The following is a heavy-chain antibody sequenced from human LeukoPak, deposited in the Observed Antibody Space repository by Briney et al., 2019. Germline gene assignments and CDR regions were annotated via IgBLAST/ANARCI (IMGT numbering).Heavy chain of an antibody. Sequence: GASVKVSCKVSGYTFISYAMHWVRQAPGQRLEWMGWINAGNGDTKYSQKFQGRVTITRDTSASTAYMELSSLRSEDTAVYYCARDYYGSGRLTTTDYYYYGMDVWGQGTTVTVSS. CDR3: ARDYYGSGRLTTTDYYYYGMDV. CDR1: GYTFISYA. D-gene: IGHD3-10*01. J-gene: IGHJ6*02. V-gene: IGHV1-3*01. CDR2: INAGNGDT.